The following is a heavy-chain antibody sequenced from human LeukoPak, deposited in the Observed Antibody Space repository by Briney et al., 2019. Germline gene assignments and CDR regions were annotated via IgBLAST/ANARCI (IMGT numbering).Heavy chain of an antibody. CDR3: ARDYRSGTPTYGKDV. Sequence: GGSLRLSCVASGFTFSSYGMHWVRQAPGKGPEWVALISYDGGEKYYVDSVKGRFTISRDNSKNTLYLLVNSLRAEDTALYYCARDYRSGTPTYGKDVWGQGTAVTVSS. J-gene: IGHJ6*02. D-gene: IGHD1-1*01. V-gene: IGHV3-30*03. CDR2: ISYDGGEK. CDR1: GFTFSSYG.